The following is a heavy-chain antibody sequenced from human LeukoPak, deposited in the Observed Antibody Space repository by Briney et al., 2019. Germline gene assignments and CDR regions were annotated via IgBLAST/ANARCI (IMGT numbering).Heavy chain of an antibody. V-gene: IGHV4-31*03. CDR1: GGSISSGGYY. J-gene: IGHJ4*02. D-gene: IGHD3-10*01. CDR2: IYYSGST. Sequence: PSETLSLTCTVSGGSISSGGYYWSWIRQHPGKGLEWIGYIYYSGSTYYNPSLKRRVPISVDTSKNQFSPKLSSVTAADTAVYYCARTTRSYYGSGSYYNVDYWGQGTLVTVSS. CDR3: ARTTRSYYGSGSYYNVDY.